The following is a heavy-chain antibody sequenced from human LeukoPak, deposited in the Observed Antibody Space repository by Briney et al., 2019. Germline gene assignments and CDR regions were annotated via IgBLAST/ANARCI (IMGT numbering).Heavy chain of an antibody. V-gene: IGHV1-18*01. CDR2: ISVYNGNT. Sequence: ASVKVSCKASGGTFSSYAISWVRQAPGQGLEWMGWISVYNGNTNYAQKLQGRVTMTTDTSTSTAYMKLRSLRSDDTAVYYCARRETGYSSGWYLDYWGQGTLVTVSS. CDR1: GGTFSSYA. D-gene: IGHD6-19*01. J-gene: IGHJ4*02. CDR3: ARRETGYSSGWYLDY.